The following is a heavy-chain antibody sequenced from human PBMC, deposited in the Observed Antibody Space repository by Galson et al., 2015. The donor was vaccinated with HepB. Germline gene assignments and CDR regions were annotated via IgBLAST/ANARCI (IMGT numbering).Heavy chain of an antibody. CDR3: TTMALYSSDFPTRSDV. Sequence: SLRLSCAGSGFNFKYAWMNWVRQAPGKGLEWVGRVKSNTDGGTIEYGAPVRGRFSISRDDSKNTLYVQMNSLKIEDTAVYYCTTMALYSSDFPTRSDVWGQGTTVTVSS. D-gene: IGHD3-10*01. CDR2: VKSNTDGGTI. CDR1: GFNFKYAW. V-gene: IGHV3-15*01. J-gene: IGHJ6*02.